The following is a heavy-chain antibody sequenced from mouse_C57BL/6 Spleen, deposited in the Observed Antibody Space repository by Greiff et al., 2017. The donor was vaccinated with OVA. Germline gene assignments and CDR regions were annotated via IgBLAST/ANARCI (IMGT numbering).Heavy chain of an antibody. D-gene: IGHD2-4*01. Sequence: EVKLQESGAELVKPGASVKLSCTASGFNIKDYYMHWVKQRTEQGLEWIGRIDPEDGETKYAPKFQGKATITADTSSNTAYLQLSSLTSEDTAVYYCARNPIYYDYDRGNFDYWGQGTTLTVSS. J-gene: IGHJ2*01. CDR3: ARNPIYYDYDRGNFDY. CDR1: GFNIKDYY. V-gene: IGHV14-2*01. CDR2: IDPEDGET.